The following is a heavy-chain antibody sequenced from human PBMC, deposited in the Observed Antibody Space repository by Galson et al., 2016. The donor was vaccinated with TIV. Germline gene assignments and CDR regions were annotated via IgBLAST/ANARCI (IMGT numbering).Heavy chain of an antibody. CDR2: IIPVFGTV. CDR1: GGTLSSNA. J-gene: IGHJ4*02. V-gene: IGHV1-69*06. D-gene: IGHD3-22*01. Sequence: SVKVSCKASGGTLSSNAFSWLRQAPGQGLEWMGGIIPVFGTVHYAQNFQGRVTLTADTSIDTAYMELGSLRFEDTAVYFCATVAWFPGLSLDNWGQGTLVTVSS. CDR3: ATVAWFPGLSLDN.